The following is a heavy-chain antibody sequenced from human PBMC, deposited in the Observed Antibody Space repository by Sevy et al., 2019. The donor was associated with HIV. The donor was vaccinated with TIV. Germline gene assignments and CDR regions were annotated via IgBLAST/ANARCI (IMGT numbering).Heavy chain of an antibody. J-gene: IGHJ4*02. CDR1: GFTFSSYG. D-gene: IGHD2-2*01. CDR2: TSYDGSNK. Sequence: GGSLRLSCAASGFTFSSYGMHWVHQAPGKGLEWVAVTSYDGSNKYYADSVKGRFTISRDNSKNTLYLQMNSLRAEDTAVYYCAKDDIVVVPAASPAPDYWGQGTLVTVSS. V-gene: IGHV3-30*18. CDR3: AKDDIVVVPAASPAPDY.